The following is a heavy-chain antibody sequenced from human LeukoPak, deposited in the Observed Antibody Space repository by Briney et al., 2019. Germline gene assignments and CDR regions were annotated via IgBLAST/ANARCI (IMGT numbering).Heavy chain of an antibody. Sequence: SETLSLTCTVSGGSISSYYWSWIRQPPGKGLEWIGYIYYSGSTNYNPSLKRRVTISVDTSKNQFSLTLSSVTAADTAVYYCARRQDSSGYYYEEYYFDYWGQGTLVTVSS. CDR3: ARRQDSSGYYYEEYYFDY. CDR2: IYYSGST. D-gene: IGHD3-22*01. V-gene: IGHV4-59*08. J-gene: IGHJ4*02. CDR1: GGSISSYY.